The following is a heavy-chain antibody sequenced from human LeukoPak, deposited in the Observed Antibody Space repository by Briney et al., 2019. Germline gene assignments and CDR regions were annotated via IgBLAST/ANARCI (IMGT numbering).Heavy chain of an antibody. Sequence: SGTLSLTCAVSGGSISSSNWWSWVRQPPGKGLEWIGEIYHSGSTNYNPSLKSRVTISVDKSKNQFSLKLSSVTAADTAVYYCARSIYYGSMHYGVDVWGQGTTVTVSS. J-gene: IGHJ6*02. V-gene: IGHV4-4*02. CDR1: GGSISSSNW. CDR2: IYHSGST. D-gene: IGHD3-10*01. CDR3: ARSIYYGSMHYGVDV.